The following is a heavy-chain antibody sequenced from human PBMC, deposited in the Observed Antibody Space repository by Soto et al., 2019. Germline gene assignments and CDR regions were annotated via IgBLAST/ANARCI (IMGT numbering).Heavy chain of an antibody. CDR1: GFTFSSYG. J-gene: IGHJ4*02. D-gene: IGHD1-1*01. V-gene: IGHV3-30*18. CDR2: ISYDGSNK. CDR3: AKMRRPGAVDDMHFDY. Sequence: GGSLRLSCAASGFTFSSYGMHWVRQAPGKGLEWVAVISYDGSNKYYADSVKGRFTISRDNSKNTLYLQMNSLRAEDTAVYYCAKMRRPGAVDDMHFDYWGQGTLVTVSS.